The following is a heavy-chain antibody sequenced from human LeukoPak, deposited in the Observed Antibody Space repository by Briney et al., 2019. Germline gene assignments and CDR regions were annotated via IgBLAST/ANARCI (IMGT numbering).Heavy chain of an antibody. D-gene: IGHD6-19*01. V-gene: IGHV3-30*02. Sequence: PGGSLRLSCGASGFDCSNNGMHWVRQAPGKGLDGVAFIRYDAANQYYADSVKGRFTISRDNSKNTLYLQMDSLRSEDTAIYHCAKDIAVSDSYFDYWGQGTLVTVSS. CDR1: GFDCSNNG. J-gene: IGHJ4*02. CDR3: AKDIAVSDSYFDY. CDR2: IRYDAANQ.